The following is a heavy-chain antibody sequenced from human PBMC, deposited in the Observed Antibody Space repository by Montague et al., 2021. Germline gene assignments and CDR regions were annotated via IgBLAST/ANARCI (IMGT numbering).Heavy chain of an antibody. J-gene: IGHJ4*02. V-gene: IGHV3-48*02. CDR2: ISRGSRAI. CDR1: GFTSTIFT. D-gene: IGHD2-15*01. Sequence: RRLSCAASGFTSTIFTMNLFRQAPGKGLEWVSYISRGSRAIYYADSVKGRFTISRDNAKNSLYLQVNSLRDEDTAVYYCARDQDSAFDHWGQGTLVTVSS. CDR3: ARDQDSAFDH.